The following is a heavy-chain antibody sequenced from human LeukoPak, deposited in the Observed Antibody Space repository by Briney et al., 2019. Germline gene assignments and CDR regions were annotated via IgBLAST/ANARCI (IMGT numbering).Heavy chain of an antibody. CDR1: GGSISSVSSF. CDR2: IYTSGST. Sequence: SETLSLTCTVSGGSISSVSSFWSWIRQPAGKGLEWIGRIYTSGSTNYNPSLKSRVTISIDRSRSQFSLRLSSVTAADTAVYYCARDSSPYYYGSGSPFEYWGQGTLVTVSS. CDR3: ARDSSPYYYGSGSPFEY. J-gene: IGHJ4*02. D-gene: IGHD3-10*01. V-gene: IGHV4-61*02.